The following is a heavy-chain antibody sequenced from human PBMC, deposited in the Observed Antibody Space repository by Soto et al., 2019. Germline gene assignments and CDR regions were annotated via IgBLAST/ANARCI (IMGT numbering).Heavy chain of an antibody. CDR2: IYTDGSGS. V-gene: IGHV3-74*03. D-gene: IGHD5-18*01. CDR1: GFSFSSFW. CDR3: ATLNSFGSDY. Sequence: PGGSLRLSCAASGFSFSSFWMHWVRQAPGKGLEWVSRIYTDGSGSMYADSVKGRFTISRDNAKSTLYLQMNSLRAEDTAVYYCATLNSFGSDYWGQGTLVTVS. J-gene: IGHJ4*02.